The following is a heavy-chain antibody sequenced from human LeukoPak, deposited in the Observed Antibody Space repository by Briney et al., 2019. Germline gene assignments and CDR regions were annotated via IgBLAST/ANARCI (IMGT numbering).Heavy chain of an antibody. CDR3: ARIYPFWSGPCSTSYYFDN. V-gene: IGHV4-59*11. D-gene: IGHD3-3*01. J-gene: IGHJ4*02. Sequence: PSETLSLTCTVSGGSMSSHYWSWIRQPPGKGLEWIGYIYYSGSTNYNPSLKSRIAISVDTSKNQFSLKLSSVTAADTAVYCCARIYPFWSGPCSTSYYFDNWGQGTLVAVSS. CDR2: IYYSGST. CDR1: GGSMSSHY.